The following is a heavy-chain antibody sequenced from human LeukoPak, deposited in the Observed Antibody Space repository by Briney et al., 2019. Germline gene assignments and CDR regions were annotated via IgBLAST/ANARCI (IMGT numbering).Heavy chain of an antibody. CDR2: IYTSGST. Sequence: SETLSLTCTVSGGSISSGSYYWSWIRQPAGKGLEWIGRIYTSGSTNYNPSLKSRVTISVDTSKNQFSLKLSSVTAADTAVYYCARETQDIVVVPAATPPGGDAFDIWGQGTMVTVSS. D-gene: IGHD2-2*01. V-gene: IGHV4-61*02. CDR1: GGSISSGSYY. J-gene: IGHJ3*02. CDR3: ARETQDIVVVPAATPPGGDAFDI.